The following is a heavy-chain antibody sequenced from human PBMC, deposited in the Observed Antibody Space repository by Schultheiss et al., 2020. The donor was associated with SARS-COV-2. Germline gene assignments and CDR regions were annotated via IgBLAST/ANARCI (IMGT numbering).Heavy chain of an antibody. J-gene: IGHJ1*01. CDR2: IYYSGST. CDR1: GGSISSGGYS. CDR3: VVAAAGTRGYFQH. Sequence: SETLSLTCAVSGGSISSGGYSWSWIRQPPGKGLEWIGSIYYSGSTYYNPSLKSRVTISVDTSKNQFSLKLSSVTAADTAVYYCVVAAAGTRGYFQHWGQGTLVTVSS. V-gene: IGHV4-30-2*03. D-gene: IGHD6-13*01.